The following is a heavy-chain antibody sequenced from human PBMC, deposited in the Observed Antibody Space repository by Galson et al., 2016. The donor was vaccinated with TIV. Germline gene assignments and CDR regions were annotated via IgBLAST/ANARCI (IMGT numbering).Heavy chain of an antibody. D-gene: IGHD1-26*01. Sequence: SLRLSCAASGFTFNTYWMHWVRQAPGKGLVWVSRINSDGSTISYVDSVKGRLTISRDNAKNTLYLQMNSLRAEDTAVYYCARGLLGASVGYDVWGQGTMVTVSS. CDR2: INSDGSTI. CDR3: ARGLLGASVGYDV. J-gene: IGHJ3*01. CDR1: GFTFNTYW. V-gene: IGHV3-74*01.